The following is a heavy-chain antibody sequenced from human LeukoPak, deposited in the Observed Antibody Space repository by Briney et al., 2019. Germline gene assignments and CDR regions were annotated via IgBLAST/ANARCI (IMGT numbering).Heavy chain of an antibody. J-gene: IGHJ6*03. Sequence: PSETLSLTCTVSGGSISSSSYYWGWIRQPPGKGLEWIGSIYYNGSTYYNPSLKSRVTISVDTSKNQFSLKLSSVTAADTAVYYCARVFDSYGYMDVWGKGTTVTVSS. CDR1: GGSISSSSYY. CDR3: ARVFDSYGYMDV. CDR2: IYYNGST. V-gene: IGHV4-39*07. D-gene: IGHD5-18*01.